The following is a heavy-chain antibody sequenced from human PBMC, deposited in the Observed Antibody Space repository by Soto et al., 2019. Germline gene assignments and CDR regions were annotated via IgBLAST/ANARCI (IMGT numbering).Heavy chain of an antibody. D-gene: IGHD6-25*01. CDR2: IYYSGST. CDR1: GGSISSYY. V-gene: IGHV4-59*01. CDR3: AREGYSSVAGFFDY. J-gene: IGHJ4*02. Sequence: PXETLSLTCTVSGGSISSYYWSWIRQPPGKGLEWIGYIYYSGSTNYNPSLKSRVTISVDTSKNQFSLKLSSVTAADTAVYYCAREGYSSVAGFFDYWGQGTLVTV.